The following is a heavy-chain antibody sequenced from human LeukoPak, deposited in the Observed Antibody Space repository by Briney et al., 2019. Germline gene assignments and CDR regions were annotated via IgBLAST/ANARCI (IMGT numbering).Heavy chain of an antibody. CDR3: ATEIMTTVTTGQFDY. V-gene: IGHV1-69*13. Sequence: ASVKVSCKASGGTFSRLTISWVRQAPGQGFEWMGGITPIFGTANSAQKFQGRVSITADESTSTAFMELSSLRSEDTAVYYCATEIMTTVTTGQFDYWGQGTLVTVSS. J-gene: IGHJ4*02. CDR1: GGTFSRLT. D-gene: IGHD4-17*01. CDR2: ITPIFGTA.